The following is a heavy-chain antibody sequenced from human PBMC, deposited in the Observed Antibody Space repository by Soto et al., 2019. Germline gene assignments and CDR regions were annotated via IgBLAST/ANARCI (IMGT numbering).Heavy chain of an antibody. V-gene: IGHV3-74*01. D-gene: IGHD2-2*01. CDR3: TRGPRPSSIGTGAV. J-gene: IGHJ4*02. Sequence: GGSLRLSCVASGFFFEVYWIHCVRQVPGKGLEWVSRISDDGARIDYADSVRGRFTISRDNAKNALYLQMNALRGEDTAVYFCTRGPRPSSIGTGAVWGRGVLVTVSS. CDR1: GFFFEVYW. CDR2: ISDDGARI.